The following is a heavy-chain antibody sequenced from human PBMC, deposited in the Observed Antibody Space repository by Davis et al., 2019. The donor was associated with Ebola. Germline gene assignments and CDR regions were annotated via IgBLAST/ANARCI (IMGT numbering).Heavy chain of an antibody. Sequence: ASVKVSCKASGYTFTSYYMHWVRQAPGQGLEWMGIINPSGGSTSYAQKFQGRVTMTRDTSISTAYMELSSLRSEDTAMYYCARGLRYFDWLPWGQGTLVTVSS. D-gene: IGHD3-9*01. V-gene: IGHV1-46*01. CDR2: INPSGGST. CDR3: ARGLRYFDWLP. J-gene: IGHJ4*02. CDR1: GYTFTSYY.